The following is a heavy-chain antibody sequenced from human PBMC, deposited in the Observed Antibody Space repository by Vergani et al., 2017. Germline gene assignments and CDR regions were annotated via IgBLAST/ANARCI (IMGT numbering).Heavy chain of an antibody. V-gene: IGHV3-23*01. CDR3: ARACGGYIWNYAVDY. J-gene: IGHJ4*02. CDR1: GFTFSRHA. CDR2: IKNTGEST. Sequence: VQLLQSEGAVVQPGGSLRLSCVASGFTFSRHAMSWVRQGPGQGLEWVSRIKNTGESTHYADSVKGRFTISRDNSKNTLYLQMNSLRAEDTAVYYCARACGGYIWNYAVDYWGQGTLVTVSS. D-gene: IGHD1-7*01.